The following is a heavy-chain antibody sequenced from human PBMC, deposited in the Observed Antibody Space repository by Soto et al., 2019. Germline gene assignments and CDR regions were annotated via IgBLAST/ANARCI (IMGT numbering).Heavy chain of an antibody. CDR1: GFTFSVYC. CDR3: SRGGSSRTYWGLFED. D-gene: IGHD2-2*01. V-gene: IGHV3-74*02. CDR2: LNPIGSFT. Sequence: EVQLVESGGGLVQPGGSLRLSCAASGFTFSVYCMHWVRQAPGKGLVWVSGLNPIGSFTTNADSVEGRFTNSRDNAKKRVYRLMNSRSADDSAAYYCSRGGSSRTYWGLFEDWGQGTLVTVSS. J-gene: IGHJ4*02.